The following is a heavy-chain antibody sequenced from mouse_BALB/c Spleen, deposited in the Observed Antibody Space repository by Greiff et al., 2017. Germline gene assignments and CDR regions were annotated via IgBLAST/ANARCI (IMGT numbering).Heavy chain of an antibody. CDR2: INPYNDGT. CDR3: ARPIYDGYSSYTIDY. D-gene: IGHD2-3*01. CDR1: GYTFTSYV. Sequence: VQLQQSGPELVKPGASVKMSCKASGYTFTSYVMHWVKQKPGQGLEWIGYINPYNDGTKYNEKFKGKATLTSDKSSSTAYMELSSLTSEDSAVYYCARPIYDGYSSYTIDYWGQGTSVTVSS. V-gene: IGHV1-14*01. J-gene: IGHJ4*01.